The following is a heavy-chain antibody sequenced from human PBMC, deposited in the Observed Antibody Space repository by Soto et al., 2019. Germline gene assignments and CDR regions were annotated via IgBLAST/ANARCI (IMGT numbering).Heavy chain of an antibody. V-gene: IGHV3-21*01. CDR3: AKGFDIGHY. Sequence: EVQLVESGGGLVKPGGSLRLSCTASGFIFSSYTMNWVRQAPGKGLEWVSSISSSSSSIYYADSVKGRFTISRDNAQNSLYLQMNSLRAEDTAVYYCAKGFDIGHYWGQGTLVTVSS. CDR1: GFIFSSYT. D-gene: IGHD2-15*01. J-gene: IGHJ4*02. CDR2: ISSSSSSI.